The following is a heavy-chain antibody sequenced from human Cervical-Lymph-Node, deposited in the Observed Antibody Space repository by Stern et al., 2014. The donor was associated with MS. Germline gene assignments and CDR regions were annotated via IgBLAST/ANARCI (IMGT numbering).Heavy chain of an antibody. D-gene: IGHD2-2*01. Sequence: VQLVQSGAEGKKPGEALKISCKGSGYSFTSYWIGWGRQMPGIGLEWLGIISPGDSGTRYSPSFQGPAPISLHTSISTAHPQWSSLKASDTAMYYCARHSQYPHLSDYWGQGTLVTVSS. CDR3: ARHSQYPHLSDY. CDR1: GYSFTSYW. J-gene: IGHJ4*02. CDR2: ISPGDSGT. V-gene: IGHV5-51*01.